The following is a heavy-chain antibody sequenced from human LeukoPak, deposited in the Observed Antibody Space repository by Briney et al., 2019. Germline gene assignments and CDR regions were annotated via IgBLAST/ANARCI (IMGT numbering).Heavy chain of an antibody. V-gene: IGHV3-53*01. Sequence: GGSLRLSCVASGFTVSSKYMSWVRQAPGKGLEWVSVLYSGGSTYYADSVKGRFTISRDNSKNTLHLQMNSLRAEDTALYYCARSREHGSGSYDSYYLDYWGHGTLVTVSS. D-gene: IGHD3-10*01. CDR2: LYSGGST. CDR3: ARSREHGSGSYDSYYLDY. J-gene: IGHJ4*01. CDR1: GFTVSSKY.